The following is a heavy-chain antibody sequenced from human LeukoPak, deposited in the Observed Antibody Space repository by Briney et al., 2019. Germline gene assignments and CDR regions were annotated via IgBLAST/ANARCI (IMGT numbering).Heavy chain of an antibody. J-gene: IGHJ5*02. Sequence: ASVTVSCKVSGYTLTELSMHWVRQAPGKGLEWMGGFDPEDGETIYAQKFQGRVTMTEDTSTDTAYMELSSLRSEDTAVYYCATVEILTGYIWFDPWGQGTLVTVSS. CDR2: FDPEDGET. D-gene: IGHD3-9*01. CDR1: GYTLTELS. V-gene: IGHV1-24*01. CDR3: ATVEILTGYIWFDP.